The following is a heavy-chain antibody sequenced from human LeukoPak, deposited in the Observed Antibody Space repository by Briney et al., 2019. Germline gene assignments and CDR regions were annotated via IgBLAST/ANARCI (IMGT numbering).Heavy chain of an antibody. J-gene: IGHJ4*02. CDR2: ISSSSSTI. CDR1: GFTFSTYS. D-gene: IGHD3-22*01. CDR3: ARGSTYYDSSGQVPFDY. Sequence: GGSLRLSCAASGFTFSTYSMNWIRQAPGKGLEWVSYISSSSSTIYYADSVKGRFTISRDNAKNSLYLQMDSLRAEDTAVYYCARGSTYYDSSGQVPFDYWGQGTLVTVSS. V-gene: IGHV3-48*01.